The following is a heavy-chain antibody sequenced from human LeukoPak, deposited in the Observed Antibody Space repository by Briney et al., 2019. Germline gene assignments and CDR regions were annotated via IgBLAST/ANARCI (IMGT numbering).Heavy chain of an antibody. CDR1: GFTFSSYA. Sequence: HPGGSLRLSCAASGFTFSSYAMSWVRRAPWKGLEWVSAISGSGGSTYYADSVKGRFTISRDNSKNTLYLQMNSLRAEDTAVYYCARAKIRNGVFDYWGQGTLVTVSS. CDR2: ISGSGGST. J-gene: IGHJ4*02. V-gene: IGHV3-23*01. D-gene: IGHD1-1*01. CDR3: ARAKIRNGVFDY.